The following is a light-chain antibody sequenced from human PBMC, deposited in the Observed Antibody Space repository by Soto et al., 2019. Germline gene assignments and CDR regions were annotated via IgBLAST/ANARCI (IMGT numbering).Light chain of an antibody. CDR3: QVWDSSTARV. CDR1: NIGSKN. J-gene: IGLJ3*02. Sequence: SYELTQPLSVSVALGQTARITCGGTNIGSKNVHWYQQKQGQAPVLVIYRDSNRPSGIPERFSGSNSGNTATLTISRAQAGDEADSYCQVWDSSTARVFGGGTKLTVL. V-gene: IGLV3-9*01. CDR2: RDS.